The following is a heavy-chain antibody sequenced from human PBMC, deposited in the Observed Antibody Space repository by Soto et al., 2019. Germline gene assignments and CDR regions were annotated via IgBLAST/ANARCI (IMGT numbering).Heavy chain of an antibody. Sequence: QMQLVQSGPEVKKPGTSVKVSCKASGFTFTSSAVQWVRQARGQRLEWIGWIVVGSGNTNYAQKFQERVTITRDMSTSTAYMELSSLRSEDTAVYYCAADRTGRYFDWLFPSYYFDYWGQGTLVTVSS. CDR1: GFTFTSSA. V-gene: IGHV1-58*01. D-gene: IGHD3-9*01. CDR3: AADRTGRYFDWLFPSYYFDY. J-gene: IGHJ4*02. CDR2: IVVGSGNT.